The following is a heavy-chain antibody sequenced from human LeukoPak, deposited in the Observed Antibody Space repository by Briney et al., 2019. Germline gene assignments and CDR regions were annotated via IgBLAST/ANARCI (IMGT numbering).Heavy chain of an antibody. V-gene: IGHV3-30*02. Sequence: GGSLRLSCAASGFTFSSYGMHWVRQAPGKGLEWVAFIKYDGSNKHNAKSVKGRFTISRDNSKNTLYLQMNSLRAEDTAVYYCAKAYTTGLEPWGQGTLVTVSS. CDR2: IKYDGSNK. J-gene: IGHJ5*02. CDR1: GFTFSSYG. D-gene: IGHD4-17*01. CDR3: AKAYTTGLEP.